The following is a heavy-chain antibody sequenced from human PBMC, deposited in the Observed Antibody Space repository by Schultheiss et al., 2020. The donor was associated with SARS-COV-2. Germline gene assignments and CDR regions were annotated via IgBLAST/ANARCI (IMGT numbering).Heavy chain of an antibody. J-gene: IGHJ6*02. CDR2: IKSKTDGGTT. CDR3: ARGHYGGNGMDV. Sequence: GESLKISCAASGFTFSNAWMSWVRQAPGKGLEWVGRIKSKTDGGTTDYAAPVKGRFTISRDDSKSIAYLQMNSLRAEDTAVYYCARGHYGGNGMDVWGQGTTVTVSS. CDR1: GFTFSNAW. V-gene: IGHV3-15*01. D-gene: IGHD4-23*01.